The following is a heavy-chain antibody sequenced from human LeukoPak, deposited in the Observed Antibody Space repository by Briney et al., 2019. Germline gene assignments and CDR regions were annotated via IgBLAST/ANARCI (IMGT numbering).Heavy chain of an antibody. D-gene: IGHD3-3*01. CDR2: ISGSGGST. J-gene: IGHJ6*04. V-gene: IGHV3-23*01. CDR1: GFTFSSYA. CDR3: AKDRITVFGVVPDV. Sequence: PWGSLRLSCAASGFTFSSYAMSWVRQAPGKGLEWVSAISGSGGSTYYADPVKGRFTISRDNSKNTLYVQMNSLRAEDTAVYYCAKDRITVFGVVPDVWGKGTTVIVSS.